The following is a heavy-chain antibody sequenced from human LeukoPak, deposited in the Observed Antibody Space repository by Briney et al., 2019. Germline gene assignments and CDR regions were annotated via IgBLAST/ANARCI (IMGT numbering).Heavy chain of an antibody. CDR3: ARGLKLGQPYYYYYYMDV. D-gene: IGHD7-27*01. V-gene: IGHV3-33*08. CDR1: GFTFSNAW. Sequence: PGGSLRLSCAASGFTFSNAWMSWVRQAPGKGLEWVAVIWYDGSNKYYADSVKGRFTISRDNSKNTLYLQMNSLRAEDTAVYYCARGLKLGQPYYYYYYMDVWGKGTTVTVSS. J-gene: IGHJ6*03. CDR2: IWYDGSNK.